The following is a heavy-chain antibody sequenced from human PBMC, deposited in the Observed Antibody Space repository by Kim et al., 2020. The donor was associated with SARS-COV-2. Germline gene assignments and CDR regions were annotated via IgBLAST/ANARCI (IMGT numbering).Heavy chain of an antibody. Sequence: VKGRLTIARDNSKNPLYLQMNSLRAEDTAVYYCAKVGVTGIAAAGTHDGVWGQGTLVTVSS. V-gene: IGHV3-23*01. J-gene: IGHJ4*02. D-gene: IGHD6-13*01. CDR3: AKVGVTGIAAAGTHDGV.